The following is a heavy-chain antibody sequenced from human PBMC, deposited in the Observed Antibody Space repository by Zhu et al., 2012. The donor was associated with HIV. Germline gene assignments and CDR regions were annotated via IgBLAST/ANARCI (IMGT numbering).Heavy chain of an antibody. J-gene: IGHJ3*02. V-gene: IGHV4-34*01. CDR2: INHSGST. Sequence: QVQLQQWGAGLLKPSETLSLTCAVYGGSFSGYYWSRIRQSPGKGLEWIGEINHSGSTNYNSSLKSRVTISVDTSKNQFSLKVSSVTAADTAVYYCARHVHGYSSSWRGVVGDAFDIVGPRDKWSPSLQ. CDR1: GGSFSGYY. CDR3: ARHVHGYSSSWRGVVGDAFDI. D-gene: IGHD5-18*01.